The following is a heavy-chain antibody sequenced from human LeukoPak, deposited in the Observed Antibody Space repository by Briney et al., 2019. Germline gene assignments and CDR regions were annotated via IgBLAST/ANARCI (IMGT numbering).Heavy chain of an antibody. Sequence: GGSLRLSCAASGFTSSSYAMSWVRQAPGKGLEWVSSISGSGGSTYYADSVKGRFTISRDNSKNTLYLQMSSLRAEDTALYHCAKFPAAGTNSGGFDYWGQGTLVTVSS. D-gene: IGHD6-13*01. CDR2: ISGSGGST. J-gene: IGHJ4*02. CDR1: GFTSSSYA. V-gene: IGHV3-23*01. CDR3: AKFPAAGTNSGGFDY.